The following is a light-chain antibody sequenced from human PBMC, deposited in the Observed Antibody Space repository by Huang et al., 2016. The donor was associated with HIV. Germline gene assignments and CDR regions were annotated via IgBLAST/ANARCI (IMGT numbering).Light chain of an antibody. Sequence: DIQMTQSPSTLSASIGDRVTITCRASQSLSGWLAWYQQRAGNDPNLLNSKASSLQMWFPPRFSSSGSGTDFILTISSLQPDDFATYYCQQLHNSPYTFGQGTKLEIK. V-gene: IGKV1-5*03. CDR3: QQLHNSPYT. CDR1: QSLSGW. J-gene: IGKJ2*01. CDR2: KAS.